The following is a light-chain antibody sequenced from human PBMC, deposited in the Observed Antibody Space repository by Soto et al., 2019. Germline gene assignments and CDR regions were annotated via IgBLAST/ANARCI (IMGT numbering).Light chain of an antibody. CDR1: HGISTF. J-gene: IGKJ1*01. CDR2: AAS. CDR3: HQYYDYPRT. V-gene: IGKV1-8*01. Sequence: AIRMTQSPSSFSASPVDRVTVTCRANHGISTFLAWYQQRPGKAPKFLVHAASTLHTGVPSRFSGSGSGTNFTLTINGLQSEDFTTYYCHQYYDYPRTFGQGTKVEI.